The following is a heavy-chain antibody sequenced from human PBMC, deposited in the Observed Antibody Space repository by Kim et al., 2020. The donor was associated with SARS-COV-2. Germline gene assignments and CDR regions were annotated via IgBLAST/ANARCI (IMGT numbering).Heavy chain of an antibody. CDR1: GYSLTSYW. CDR2: IYPGDSDT. J-gene: IGHJ3*02. V-gene: IGHV5-51*01. Sequence: GESLKISCKGSGYSLTSYWIGWVRQMPGKGLEWMGIIYPGDSDTRYSPSFQGQVTISADKSISTAYLQWSSLKASDTAMYYCARHPQVVVAARGAFDIWGQGTMVTVSS. D-gene: IGHD2-15*01. CDR3: ARHPQVVVAARGAFDI.